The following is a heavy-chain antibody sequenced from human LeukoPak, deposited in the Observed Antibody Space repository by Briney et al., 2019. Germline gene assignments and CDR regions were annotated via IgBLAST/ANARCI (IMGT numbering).Heavy chain of an antibody. CDR2: IAYDGTHI. J-gene: IGHJ4*02. D-gene: IGHD3-10*01. V-gene: IGHV3-30*04. Sequence: GGSLRLSCAASGFTFSSYAMHWVRQAPGKGLEWVAVIAYDGTHIYYRDSVKGRFTISRDNSKNTLYLQMNSLRAEDTAVYYCARKDSGRYIKPFEYWGQGTLVTVSS. CDR1: GFTFSSYA. CDR3: ARKDSGRYIKPFEY.